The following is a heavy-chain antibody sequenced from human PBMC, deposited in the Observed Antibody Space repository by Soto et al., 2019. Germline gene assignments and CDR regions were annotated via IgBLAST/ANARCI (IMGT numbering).Heavy chain of an antibody. CDR2: IWFDGVKE. J-gene: IGHJ6*02. Sequence: GGSLRLSCAVSGFSFSTYAMHWVRQAPGKGLEWLAIIWFDGVKEYYAESVRGRFTISIDNSKNTVFLQMDTVGAEDSALYYCTRATFDVWGQGTTVTVSS. CDR3: TRATFDV. CDR1: GFSFSTYA. V-gene: IGHV3-33*01.